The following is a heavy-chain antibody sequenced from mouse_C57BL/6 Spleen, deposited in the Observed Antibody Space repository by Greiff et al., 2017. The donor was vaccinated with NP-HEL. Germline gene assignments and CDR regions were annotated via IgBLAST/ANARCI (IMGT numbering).Heavy chain of an antibody. CDR1: GYTFTSYW. D-gene: IGHD1-1*01. CDR2: IDPSDSHT. J-gene: IGHJ4*01. V-gene: IGHV1-50*01. Sequence: KESCKASGYTFTSYWMQWVTQRPGQGLEWIGEIDPSDSHTHYNQKFNGKATLTVDTSPSTAYIQLSSLTPEDSTVYYGASGITTVVATDYYAMDYWGQGTSVTVSS. CDR3: ASGITTVVATDYYAMDY.